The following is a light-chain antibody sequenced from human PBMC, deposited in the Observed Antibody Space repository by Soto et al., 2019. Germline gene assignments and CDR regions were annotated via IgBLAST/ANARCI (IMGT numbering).Light chain of an antibody. CDR2: NAS. CDR1: QTVGSY. Sequence: EIVLTQSPDTMSLSPGERATLSCRASQTVGSYLAWYQQKPGQAPRLLIYNASNRATGIPARLGGSGSGTDFTLTISSLEPEDFAVYYCQQRSNWPTFGQGTRLEIK. V-gene: IGKV3-11*01. CDR3: QQRSNWPT. J-gene: IGKJ5*01.